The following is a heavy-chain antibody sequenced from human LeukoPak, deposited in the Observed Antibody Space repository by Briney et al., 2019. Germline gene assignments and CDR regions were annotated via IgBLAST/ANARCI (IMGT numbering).Heavy chain of an antibody. CDR2: NYIRGST. CDR1: GGSISGGSYY. V-gene: IGHV4-61*02. J-gene: IGHJ4*02. Sequence: SETLSLTCTVSGGSISGGSYYWSWIRQPAGRGLEWIGRNYIRGSTNYNPSLKSRVTISVDTSKNQFSLKLRSVTAADTAVYYCARGPRGYSYGAFDYWGRGTLVTVSS. CDR3: ARGPRGYSYGAFDY. D-gene: IGHD5-18*01.